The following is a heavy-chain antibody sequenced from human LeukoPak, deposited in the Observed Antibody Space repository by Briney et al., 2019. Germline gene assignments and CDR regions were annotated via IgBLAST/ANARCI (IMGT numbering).Heavy chain of an antibody. Sequence: SETLSLTCTVSGDSLNTYYWSWIRQPAGEGLEWIGRIYSSGSTNYNPSLKSRVTMSVETSKNQFSLKLNSMTAADTAIYYGARDGRGYYYHYMDVWGKGTTVTVSS. CDR1: GDSLNTYY. D-gene: IGHD1-26*01. CDR2: IYSSGST. V-gene: IGHV4-4*07. CDR3: ARDGRGYYYHYMDV. J-gene: IGHJ6*03.